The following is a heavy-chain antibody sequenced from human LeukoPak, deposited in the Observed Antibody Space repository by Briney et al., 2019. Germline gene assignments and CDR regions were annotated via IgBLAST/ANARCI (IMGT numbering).Heavy chain of an antibody. CDR2: IYSGGST. CDR3: AREDSSGYRGHDAFDI. CDR1: GFTVSSNY. D-gene: IGHD3-22*01. V-gene: IGHV3-66*01. Sequence: PGGSLRLSCAASGFTVSSNYMSWVRQAPGKGLEWVSVIYSGGSTYYADSVKGRFTISRDNSKNTLYLQMNSLRAEDTAVYYCAREDSSGYRGHDAFDIWGQGTMVTVSS. J-gene: IGHJ3*02.